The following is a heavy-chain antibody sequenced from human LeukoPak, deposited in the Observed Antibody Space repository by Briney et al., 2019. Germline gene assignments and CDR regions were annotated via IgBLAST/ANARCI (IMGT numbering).Heavy chain of an antibody. CDR2: ISGSGGST. V-gene: IGHV3-23*01. J-gene: IGHJ6*03. Sequence: PGGSLRLSCAASGFTFSSYGMSWVRQAPGKGLEWVSAISGSGGSTYYADSVKGRFTISRDNSKNTLYLQMNSLRDEDTAVYYCXXXXXXXXXXGYPQNYYMDVWGKGTTVTVSS. D-gene: IGHD3-22*01. CDR1: GFTFSSYG. CDR3: XXXXXXXXXXGYPQNYYMDV.